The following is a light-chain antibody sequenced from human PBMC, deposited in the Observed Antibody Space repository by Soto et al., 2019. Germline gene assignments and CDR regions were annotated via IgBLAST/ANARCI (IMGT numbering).Light chain of an antibody. CDR1: SSDLGAYDY. CDR3: SSYAGSNNVI. V-gene: IGLV2-8*01. Sequence: QSALTQPPSASGSPGQSVTISCTGTSSDLGAYDYVSWYQQHPGKAPKLMIFEVNKRPSGVPDRFSGSKSGNTASLTVTGLQAEDEADYYCSSYAGSNNVIFGGGTQLTVL. CDR2: EVN. J-gene: IGLJ7*01.